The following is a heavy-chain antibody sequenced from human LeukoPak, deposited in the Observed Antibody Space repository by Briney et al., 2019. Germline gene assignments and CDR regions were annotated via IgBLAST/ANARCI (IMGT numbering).Heavy chain of an antibody. V-gene: IGHV4-31*03. Sequence: SQTLSLTCTVSGGSISSGGYYWSWIRQHPGKGLEWIGCIYYSGSTYYNPSLKSRVTISVDTSKNQFSLKLSSVTAADTAVYYCARVAFPDDSSGYYEGFDYWGQGTLVTVSS. CDR2: IYYSGST. CDR1: GGSISSGGYY. J-gene: IGHJ4*02. D-gene: IGHD3-22*01. CDR3: ARVAFPDDSSGYYEGFDY.